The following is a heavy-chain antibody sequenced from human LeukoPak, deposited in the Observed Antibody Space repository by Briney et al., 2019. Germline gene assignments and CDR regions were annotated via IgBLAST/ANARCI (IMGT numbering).Heavy chain of an antibody. V-gene: IGHV4-59*08. D-gene: IGHD2-2*01. CDR1: GGSISSYY. J-gene: IGHJ5*02. CDR2: IYYSGST. CDR3: ARLLDCSSTSCYPYNWFDP. Sequence: SETLSLTCTVSGGSISSYYWSWIRQPPGKGLEWIGYIYYSGSTNYNPSLKSRVTISVDTSKNQFSLKLSSVTAADTAVYYCARLLDCSSTSCYPYNWFDPWGQGTLVTVSS.